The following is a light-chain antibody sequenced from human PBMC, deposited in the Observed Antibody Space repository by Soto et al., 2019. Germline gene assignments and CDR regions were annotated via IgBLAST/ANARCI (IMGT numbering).Light chain of an antibody. CDR3: QQSYSTPRT. CDR1: QSISSY. CDR2: AAS. Sequence: DIQMTQSPSSLSASVGDSVTITCRASQSISSYLNWYQQKPGKAPKILIYAASSLQSGVPSRFSGSGSGTDFTLTISSLQPEDFQTYYCQQSYSTPRTFGQGTRLEIK. V-gene: IGKV1-39*01. J-gene: IGKJ5*01.